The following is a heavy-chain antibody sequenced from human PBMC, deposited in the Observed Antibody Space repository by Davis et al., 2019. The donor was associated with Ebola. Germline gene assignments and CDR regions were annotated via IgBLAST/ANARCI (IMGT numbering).Heavy chain of an antibody. J-gene: IGHJ3*01. CDR1: GFTLNNAW. Sequence: LSLTCVASGFTLNNAWMSWVRQAPGKGLEWVSGISGSGSNTYYADSVKGRFTISRDNSRDTLYLQMNSLRPEDTAVYYCARGVSGSGNYCALDVWGQGTMVTVSS. CDR3: ARGVSGSGNYCALDV. V-gene: IGHV3-23*01. CDR2: ISGSGSNT. D-gene: IGHD3-10*01.